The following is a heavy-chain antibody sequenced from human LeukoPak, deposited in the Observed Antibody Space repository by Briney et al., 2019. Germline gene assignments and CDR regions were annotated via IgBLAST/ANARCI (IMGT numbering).Heavy chain of an antibody. D-gene: IGHD5-24*01. CDR1: RCTFSSYW. Sequence: PGGALRLSCAASRCTFSSYWVHWVRQAPGKGLVWVSHINGDGGSTTYADSAKGRFTISRDNAKNTLYLQMNSLRAEDTAVFYWTRSLNYGFDYWGQGTLVTVSS. CDR2: INGDGGST. V-gene: IGHV3-74*03. CDR3: TRSLNYGFDY. J-gene: IGHJ4*02.